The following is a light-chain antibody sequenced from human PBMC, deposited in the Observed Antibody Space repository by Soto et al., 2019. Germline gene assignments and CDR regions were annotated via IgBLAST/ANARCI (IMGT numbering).Light chain of an antibody. CDR1: QTISSY. V-gene: IGKV1-39*01. J-gene: IGKJ1*01. Sequence: DIQMTQSPSSLSASVGDRVNITCRASQTISSYLNWYQKKPGKAPKLLIYAASTLESGVPSRFSGRRSGTDFTLTISSLQTEDFATDYCQQSSRTPWTFGQGTKVEIK. CDR3: QQSSRTPWT. CDR2: AAS.